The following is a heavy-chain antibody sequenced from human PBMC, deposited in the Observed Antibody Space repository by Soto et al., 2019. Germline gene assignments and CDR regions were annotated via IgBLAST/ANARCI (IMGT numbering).Heavy chain of an antibody. CDR1: GYTFTSYY. CDR3: AKGGRQWLVTSDFNY. J-gene: IGHJ4*02. V-gene: IGHV3-30*18. Sequence: SCKASGYTFTSYYMHWVRQAPGKGLEWVAVVSHDGRNTHYADSVKGRFTISRDSSKNTVSLEMTSLRAEDTAVYYCAKGGRQWLVTSDFNYWGQGTLVTVSS. D-gene: IGHD6-19*01. CDR2: VSHDGRNT.